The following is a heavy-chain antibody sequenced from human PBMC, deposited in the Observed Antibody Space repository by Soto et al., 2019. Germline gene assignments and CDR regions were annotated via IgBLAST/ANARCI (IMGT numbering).Heavy chain of an antibody. CDR1: AGSISSSIYY. CDR2: IYYSGST. D-gene: IGHD3-22*01. V-gene: IGHV4-39*01. CDR3: ARQISGYDSSGYYYRYFDY. J-gene: IGHJ4*02. Sequence: SETLSLTCTVSAGSISSSIYYWGGIRHPPGKGLEWIGSIYYSGSTYYNPSLKSRVTISVDTSKNQFSLKLSSVTAADTAVYYCARQISGYDSSGYYYRYFDYWGQGTLVTVSS.